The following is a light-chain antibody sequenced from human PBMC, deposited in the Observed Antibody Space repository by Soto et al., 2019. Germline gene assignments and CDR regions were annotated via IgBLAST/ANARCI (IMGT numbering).Light chain of an antibody. CDR2: GAS. Sequence: IVLTQSPGTLSLSPGERATLSCRASQSVGSNYLAWYQQKPGQTPRLLIYGASGRATGIPDRFSGSGSGTAFTLTISRLEPEDFAVYYCQQYGSSPPTFGQGTKLEI. J-gene: IGKJ2*01. CDR1: QSVGSNY. CDR3: QQYGSSPPT. V-gene: IGKV3-20*01.